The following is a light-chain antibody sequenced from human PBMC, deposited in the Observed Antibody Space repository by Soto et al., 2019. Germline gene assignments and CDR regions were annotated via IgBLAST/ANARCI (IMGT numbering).Light chain of an antibody. CDR2: DAS. CDR3: CSYAGSFTWV. V-gene: IGLV2-11*01. CDR1: TGDVGAYNF. Sequence: QSALTQPRSVSGSPGQSVTISCTGTTGDVGAYNFVSWYQLHPGKAPKLMIYDASKRPSGVPDRFSASKSGNTASLTISWLQAEDEADYYCCSYAGSFTWVFGGGTKLTVL. J-gene: IGLJ3*02.